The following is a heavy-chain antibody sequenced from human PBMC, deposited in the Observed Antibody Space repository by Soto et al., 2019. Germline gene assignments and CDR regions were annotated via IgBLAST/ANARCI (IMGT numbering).Heavy chain of an antibody. CDR3: AKDISLRGWIYLVVKY. J-gene: IGHJ4*01. Sequence: EVQLVESGGGWVQPGRSLRLSCAASGFTFDVYAMHWVRQAPGKGLDWVSGINYNSGSVGYADSVKGRFTISRDNAKNSLHLKMNSLRAEDTTFYYCAKDISLRGWIYLVVKYWGHVTLVKVSP. CDR2: INYNSGSV. CDR1: GFTFDVYA. D-gene: IGHD5-12*01. V-gene: IGHV3-9*01.